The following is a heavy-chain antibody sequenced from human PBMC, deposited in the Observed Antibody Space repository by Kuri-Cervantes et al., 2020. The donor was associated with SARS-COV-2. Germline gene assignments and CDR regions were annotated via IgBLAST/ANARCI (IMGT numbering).Heavy chain of an antibody. Sequence: ASVKVSCKASGYTFTSYGISWVRQAPGQGLEWMGWISAYNGNTNYAQKLQGRVTMTTDTSTSTAYMELRSLRSGDTAVYYCARDKDFWSGPGVNWFDPWGQGTLVTVSS. D-gene: IGHD3-3*01. CDR3: ARDKDFWSGPGVNWFDP. V-gene: IGHV1-18*01. J-gene: IGHJ5*02. CDR1: GYTFTSYG. CDR2: ISAYNGNT.